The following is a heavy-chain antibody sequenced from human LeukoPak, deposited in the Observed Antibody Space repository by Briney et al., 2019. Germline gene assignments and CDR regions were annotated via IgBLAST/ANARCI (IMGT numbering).Heavy chain of an antibody. CDR2: ITPLFGTA. D-gene: IGHD3-22*01. J-gene: IGHJ4*02. V-gene: IGHV1-69*13. Sequence: SVKVSCKASGGTFSKYTISWVRQRPGQGLEWMGGITPLFGTANYAQKFQGRVTITADESTSTAYMELSSLRSEDTAVYYCAKGLRNHYYDSSGYYYGFGYWGQGTLVTVSS. CDR3: AKGLRNHYYDSSGYYYGFGY. CDR1: GGTFSKYT.